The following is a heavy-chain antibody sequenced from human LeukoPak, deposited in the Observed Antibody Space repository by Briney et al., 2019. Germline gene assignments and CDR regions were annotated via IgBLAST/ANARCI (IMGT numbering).Heavy chain of an antibody. J-gene: IGHJ4*02. CDR2: ISYGGENK. CDR3: ARGGGDNGDYAFDC. CDR1: GFTFSSSV. Sequence: PGGSLRLSCAASGFTFSSSVMHWVRQAPGKGLEWVAVISYGGENKNYADFLKGRFTISKDNSKNTLHLQMNSLRVEDTAVYYCARGGGDNGDYAFDCWGQGTLVAVSS. D-gene: IGHD4-17*01. V-gene: IGHV3-30*04.